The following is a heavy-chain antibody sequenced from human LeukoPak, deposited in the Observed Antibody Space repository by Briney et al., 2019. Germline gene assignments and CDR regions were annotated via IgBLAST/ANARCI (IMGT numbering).Heavy chain of an antibody. CDR3: ARYAAYYYDSSGRLD. CDR1: GFTVSSNY. D-gene: IGHD3-22*01. CDR2: IYSGGST. V-gene: IGHV3-53*01. Sequence: GGSLRLSCAASGFTVSSNYMSWERQAPGKGLEWVSVIYSGGSTYYADSVKGGFTISRDNSKNTLYLQMNSLRAEDTAVYYCARYAAYYYDSSGRLDWGQGTLVTVSS. J-gene: IGHJ4*02.